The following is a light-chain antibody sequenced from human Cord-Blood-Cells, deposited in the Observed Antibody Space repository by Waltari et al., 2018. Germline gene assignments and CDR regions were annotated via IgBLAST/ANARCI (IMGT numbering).Light chain of an antibody. CDR1: QSVSSSY. J-gene: IGKJ1*01. Sequence: ASQSVSSSYLAWYQQKPGQAPRLLIYGASNRATGIPDRFSGSGSGTDFTITISRLEPEDFAVYYCQQYGSSRTFGQGTKVEIK. CDR2: GAS. CDR3: QQYGSSRT. V-gene: IGKV3-20*01.